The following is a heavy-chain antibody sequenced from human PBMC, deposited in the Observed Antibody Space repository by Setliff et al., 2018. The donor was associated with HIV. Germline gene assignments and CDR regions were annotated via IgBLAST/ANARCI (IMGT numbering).Heavy chain of an antibody. J-gene: IGHJ5*02. CDR1: GFRFRSYW. V-gene: IGHV3-21*01. CDR2: ISSSSSYI. D-gene: IGHD6-13*01. CDR3: ARGPLSSSWYNWFDP. Sequence: PGGSLRLSCAASGFRFRSYWMSWVRHAQGKGLEWVSSISSSSSYIYYSDSVKGRFTISRDNANNSLYLQMNSLRAEDTAVYYCARGPLSSSWYNWFDPWGQGTLVTV.